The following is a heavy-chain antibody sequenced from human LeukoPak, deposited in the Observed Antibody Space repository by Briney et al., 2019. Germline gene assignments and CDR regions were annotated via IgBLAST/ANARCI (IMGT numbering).Heavy chain of an antibody. Sequence: PGGSLKLSCAASGFTFSSYAMHWVRQAPGKGLEWVAVISYDGSNKYYADSVKGRFTISRDNSKNTLYLQMNSLRAEDMAMYYCARSRGLDLHYYYYMDVWGKGTTVTVSS. J-gene: IGHJ6*03. V-gene: IGHV3-30*04. CDR2: ISYDGSNK. D-gene: IGHD3-10*01. CDR1: GFTFSSYA. CDR3: ARSRGLDLHYYYYMDV.